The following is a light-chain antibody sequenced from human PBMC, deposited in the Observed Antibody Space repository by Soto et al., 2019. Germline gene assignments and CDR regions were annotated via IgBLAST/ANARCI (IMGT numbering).Light chain of an antibody. CDR2: GAS. V-gene: IGKV3-20*01. CDR3: QQYGRSVT. J-gene: IGKJ4*01. Sequence: EIVLTQSPGTLSLSPGERATLSCRASQSVSSGFLAWYQQKPGQAPRLLIYGASSRATGIPDRFSGNGSGTDFTLTISRLEPEDFAVYYCQQYGRSVTFGGGTKVEIK. CDR1: QSVSSGF.